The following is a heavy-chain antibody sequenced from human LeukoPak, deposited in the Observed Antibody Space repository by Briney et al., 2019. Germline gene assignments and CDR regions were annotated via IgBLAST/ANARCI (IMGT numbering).Heavy chain of an antibody. Sequence: GASVKVSCKASGYTFTSYGISWVRQAPGQGGEWMGWISAYNGNTNYAQKLQGRVTMTTDTSTSTAYMELRSLRSDDTAVYYCARVPDYVWGYYYYGMDVWGQGTTVTVSS. CDR2: ISAYNGNT. CDR3: ARVPDYVWGYYYYGMDV. V-gene: IGHV1-18*01. D-gene: IGHD3-16*01. CDR1: GYTFTSYG. J-gene: IGHJ6*02.